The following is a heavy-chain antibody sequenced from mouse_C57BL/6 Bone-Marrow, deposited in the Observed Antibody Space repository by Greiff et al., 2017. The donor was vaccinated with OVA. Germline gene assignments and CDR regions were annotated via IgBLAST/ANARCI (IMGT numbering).Heavy chain of an antibody. CDR1: GYTFTDYY. V-gene: IGHV1-19*01. CDR3: ARITTGYFDV. J-gene: IGHJ1*03. CDR2: INPYNGGT. D-gene: IGHD1-1*01. Sequence: DVQLQESGPVLVKPGASVKMSCKASGYTFTDYYMNWVKQSHGKSLEWIGVINPYNGGTSYNQKFKGKATLTVDKSSSTAYMELNSLTSEDSAVYYCARITTGYFDVWGTGTTVTVSS.